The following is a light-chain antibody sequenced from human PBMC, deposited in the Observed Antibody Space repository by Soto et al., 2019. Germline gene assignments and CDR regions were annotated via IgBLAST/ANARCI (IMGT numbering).Light chain of an antibody. V-gene: IGKV3-20*01. CDR1: QSVTSNY. Sequence: ETVLTQSPGTLSLSPGERATLFCRASQSVTSNYLAWYQQKPGQAPRLLIYGASSRATGIPDRFSGSGSGTDFTLTISRLEPEDFAVYYCQQYGTSPPSWTFGQGTKVEIK. J-gene: IGKJ1*01. CDR3: QQYGTSPPSWT. CDR2: GAS.